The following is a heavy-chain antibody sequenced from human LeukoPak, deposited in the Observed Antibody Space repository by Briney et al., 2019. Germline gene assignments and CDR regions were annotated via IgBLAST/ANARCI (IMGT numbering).Heavy chain of an antibody. CDR1: GFTFDDYG. V-gene: IGHV3-20*04. CDR3: ARDAGSRIQLWLRSYYYMDV. D-gene: IGHD5-18*01. Sequence: PGGSLRLSCAASGFTFDDYGMSWVRQAPGKGLEWVSGINWNGGSTGYADSVKGRFSISRDNAKNSLYLQMNSLRAEDTALYYCARDAGSRIQLWLRSYYYMDVWGKGTTVTVSS. J-gene: IGHJ6*03. CDR2: INWNGGST.